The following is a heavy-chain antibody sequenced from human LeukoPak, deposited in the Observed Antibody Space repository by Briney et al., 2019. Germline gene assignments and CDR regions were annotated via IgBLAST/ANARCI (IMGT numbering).Heavy chain of an antibody. CDR2: ISGSGGST. Sequence: ETLSLTCAVYGGSFSGYYWSWVRQAPGKGLEWVSAISGSGGSTYYADSVKGRFTISRDNSKNTLYLQMNSLRAEDTAVYYCAKDLDVVVPAALDIWGQGTMVTVSS. V-gene: IGHV3-23*01. D-gene: IGHD2-2*01. CDR3: AKDLDVVVPAALDI. CDR1: GGSFSGYY. J-gene: IGHJ3*02.